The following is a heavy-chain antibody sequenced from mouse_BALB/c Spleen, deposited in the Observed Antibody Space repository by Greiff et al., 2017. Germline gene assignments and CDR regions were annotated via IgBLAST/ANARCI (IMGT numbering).Heavy chain of an antibody. J-gene: IGHJ2*01. CDR2: ISYSGST. Sequence: DVKLQESGPGLVKPSQSLSLTCTVTGYSITSDYAWNWIRQFPGNKLEWMGYISYSGSTSYNPSLKSRISITRDTSKNQFFLQLNSVTTEDTATYYCARSNGNGVYFDYWGQGTTLTVSS. CDR3: ARSNGNGVYFDY. D-gene: IGHD2-1*01. CDR1: GYSITSDYA. V-gene: IGHV3-2*02.